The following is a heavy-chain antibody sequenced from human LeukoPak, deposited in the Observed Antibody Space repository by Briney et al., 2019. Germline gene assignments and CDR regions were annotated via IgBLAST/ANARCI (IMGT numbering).Heavy chain of an antibody. CDR2: ISYDGSNK. V-gene: IGHV3-30*04. Sequence: GGSLRLSCAASGFTFSSYAMHWVRQAPGKGLEWVAVISYDGSNKYYADSVKGRFTISRDNSKNTLYLQMNSLRAEDTAVYYCAREGTTYDILTGHFDYWGQGTLVTVSS. CDR1: GFTFSSYA. D-gene: IGHD3-9*01. CDR3: AREGTTYDILTGHFDY. J-gene: IGHJ4*02.